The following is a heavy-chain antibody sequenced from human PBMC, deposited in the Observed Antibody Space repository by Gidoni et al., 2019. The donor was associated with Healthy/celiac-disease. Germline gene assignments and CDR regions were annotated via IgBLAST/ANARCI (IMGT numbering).Heavy chain of an antibody. CDR3: AKVPRVGDYDILTGYYPFDY. D-gene: IGHD3-9*01. CDR1: GFTFSSSA. V-gene: IGHV3-23*01. CDR2: ISGSGGST. J-gene: IGHJ4*02. Sequence: EVQLLESGGGLVQPGGSLRLSCSASGFTFSSSAMSWVRQAPGKGLEWVSAISGSGGSTYYADSVKGRFTISRDNSKNTLYLQMNSLRAEDTAVYYCAKVPRVGDYDILTGYYPFDYWGQGTLVTVSS.